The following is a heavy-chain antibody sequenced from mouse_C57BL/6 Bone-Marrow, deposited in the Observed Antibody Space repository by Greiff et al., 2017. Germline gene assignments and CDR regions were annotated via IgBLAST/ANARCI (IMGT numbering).Heavy chain of an antibody. V-gene: IGHV5-6*02. CDR1: GFTFSSYG. CDR3: ARRVRGFAY. J-gene: IGHJ3*01. Sequence: EVMLVESGGDLVKPGGSLKLSCAASGFTFSSYGMSWVRQTPDKRLEWVATFSSGGSYTYYPDSVTGRFTISRDNAKNTLYLQMSSLKSEDTAMYYCARRVRGFAYWGQGTLVTVSA. CDR2: FSSGGSYT.